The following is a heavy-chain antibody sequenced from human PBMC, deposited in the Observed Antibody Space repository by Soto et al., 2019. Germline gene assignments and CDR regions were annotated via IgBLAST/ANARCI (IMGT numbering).Heavy chain of an antibody. CDR1: GFTFTSYG. V-gene: IGHV3-30*18. D-gene: IGHD2-2*01. Sequence: QVQLVESGGGVVQPGRSLRLSCAASGFTFTSYGMHWVRQAPGKGLEWVAVISYDGSNKYYADSVKGRFTISRDNSKNTLYLQMSSLRAEDTAVYYCAKGYHLLWFLEPWGQGTLVTVSS. J-gene: IGHJ5*02. CDR3: AKGYHLLWFLEP. CDR2: ISYDGSNK.